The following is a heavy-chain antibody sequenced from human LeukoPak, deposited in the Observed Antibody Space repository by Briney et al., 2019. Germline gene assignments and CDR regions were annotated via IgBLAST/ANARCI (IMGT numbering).Heavy chain of an antibody. D-gene: IGHD3-22*01. CDR3: ARGRGSYDILFDY. V-gene: IGHV3-23*01. Sequence: HPGGSLRLSCAASGFNFGTYAMNWVRQAPGKGLEWVSSISGSAGSTYYADSVKGRFTLSRDNSKNTLSLQMNSLRADDTAVYYCARGRGSYDILFDYWGQGTLVTVSS. CDR1: GFNFGTYA. CDR2: ISGSAGST. J-gene: IGHJ4*02.